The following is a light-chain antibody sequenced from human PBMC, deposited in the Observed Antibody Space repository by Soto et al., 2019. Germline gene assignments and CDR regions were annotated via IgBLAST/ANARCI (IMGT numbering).Light chain of an antibody. V-gene: IGKV1-39*01. J-gene: IGKJ4*01. CDR3: PQSYSTPLT. Sequence: DIQMTQSPSSLSASVGDRVTITCRASQSSSSYLNWYQQKPGKAPKLLIYAASSLQSGVPSRFSGSGSGTDFTLTISSLQLEDFATYYCPQSYSTPLTFGGGTKVEIK. CDR2: AAS. CDR1: QSSSSY.